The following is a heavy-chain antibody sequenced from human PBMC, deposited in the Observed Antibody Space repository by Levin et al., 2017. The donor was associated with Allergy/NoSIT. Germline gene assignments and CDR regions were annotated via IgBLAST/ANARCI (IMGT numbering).Heavy chain of an antibody. J-gene: IGHJ4*02. CDR2: INNSGRT. Sequence: SQTLSLTCSVSGGSISTYYWTWIRQPPGKRLEWIGYINNSGRTNYNPSLESRVTISKNTSKNQFSLRLSSVTATDTAVYYCARGGWYLEDWGQGILVTVSS. V-gene: IGHV4-59*08. CDR1: GGSISTYY. CDR3: ARGGWYLED.